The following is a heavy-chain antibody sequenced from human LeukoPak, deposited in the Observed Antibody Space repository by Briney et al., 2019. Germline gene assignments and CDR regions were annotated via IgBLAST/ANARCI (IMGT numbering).Heavy chain of an antibody. D-gene: IGHD7-27*01. V-gene: IGHV3-7*01. Sequence: GGPLRLSCAASGFSFSSYWMSWVRQAPGKGLEWVANIKQDGSEKYYVDSVKGRFTISRDNAKYSLYLQMDSLRAEDTAVYYCARDKRTGDSYFDSWGQGTLVTVSS. CDR2: IKQDGSEK. CDR1: GFSFSSYW. CDR3: ARDKRTGDSYFDS. J-gene: IGHJ4*02.